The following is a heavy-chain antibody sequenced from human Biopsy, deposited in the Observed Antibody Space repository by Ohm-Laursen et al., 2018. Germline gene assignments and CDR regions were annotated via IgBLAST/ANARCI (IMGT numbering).Heavy chain of an antibody. V-gene: IGHV4-31*01. CDR2: IYDKGDT. Sequence: TLSFTGSVSGGSINSGGHFWGCVRQPLGKGLERIGYIYDKGDTYYNPSLMSLVSISADTSKNQVSLRLNSVTAADTAVYYCTRVRTFGGVIGGYYFDSWGQGILVTVSS. CDR1: GGSINSGGHF. J-gene: IGHJ4*02. CDR3: TRVRTFGGVIGGYYFDS. D-gene: IGHD3-16*02.